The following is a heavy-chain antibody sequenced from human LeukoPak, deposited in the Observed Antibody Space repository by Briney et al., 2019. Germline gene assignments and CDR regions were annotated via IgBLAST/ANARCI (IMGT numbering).Heavy chain of an antibody. V-gene: IGHV3-30*18. D-gene: IGHD3-22*01. Sequence: GRSLRLSCAASGFTFSSYGMHWVRQAPGKGLEWVAVISYDGSNKYYADSVKGRFTISRDNSKNTLYLQMNSLRAEDTAVYYCAKDTDFAPGYHDSSGYSFDYWGQGTLVTVSS. CDR3: AKDTDFAPGYHDSSGYSFDY. CDR1: GFTFSSYG. J-gene: IGHJ4*02. CDR2: ISYDGSNK.